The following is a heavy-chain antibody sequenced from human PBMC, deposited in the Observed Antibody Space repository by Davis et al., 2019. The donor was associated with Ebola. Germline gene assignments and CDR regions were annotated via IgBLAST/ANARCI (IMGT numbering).Heavy chain of an antibody. CDR3: ARARYYYGRGRLDP. V-gene: IGHV4-4*02. D-gene: IGHD3-10*02. CDR1: GGSISSSNW. Sequence: SETLSLTCAVSGGSISSSNWWSWVRQPPGKGLEWIGEIYHSGSTNYNPSLKSRVTISVDKSKNQFSLKLSSVTAADTAVYYCARARYYYGRGRLDPWGQGTLVTVSS. J-gene: IGHJ5*02. CDR2: IYHSGST.